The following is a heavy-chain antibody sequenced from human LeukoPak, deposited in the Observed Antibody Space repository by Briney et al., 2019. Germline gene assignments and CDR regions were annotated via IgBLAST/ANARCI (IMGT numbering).Heavy chain of an antibody. CDR3: ARGSYGGDTGYYFDY. Sequence: SETLSLTCTVPGGSISGYYWSWIRQAPRKGLEWIGRVYSTGTTNYNPSLVSRATLSIDTSKNQFSLKVRSVTAADTAVYFCARGSYGGDTGYYFDYWGQGTLVTVSS. V-gene: IGHV4-4*07. J-gene: IGHJ4*02. CDR2: VYSTGTT. D-gene: IGHD4-23*01. CDR1: GGSISGYY.